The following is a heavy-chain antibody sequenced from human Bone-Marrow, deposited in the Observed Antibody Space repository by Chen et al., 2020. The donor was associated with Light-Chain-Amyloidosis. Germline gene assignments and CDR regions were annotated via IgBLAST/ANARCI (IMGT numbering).Heavy chain of an antibody. V-gene: IGHV3-23*04. CDR1: GFIFSSYA. Sequence: VQLVESGGGVVQPGGSLRLSCAASGFIFSSYAMSWVRQAPGKGLEWVSGISGSGGSTYYADSVKGRFTISRDNSKNTLYLQMNSLRAEDTAVYYCAKRPPYPSIYGMDVWGQGTTVTVSS. J-gene: IGHJ6*02. D-gene: IGHD2-21*01. CDR2: ISGSGGST. CDR3: AKRPPYPSIYGMDV.